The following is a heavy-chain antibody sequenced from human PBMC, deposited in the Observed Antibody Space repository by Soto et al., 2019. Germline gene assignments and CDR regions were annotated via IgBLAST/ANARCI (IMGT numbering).Heavy chain of an antibody. CDR2: SSNTGGST. D-gene: IGHD3-10*01. V-gene: IGHV3-23*01. Sequence: PGGSLRLSCEASGFTFSTYAMGWVRQAPGKGQERVSGSSNTGGSTYYADSARSRLTTSRDNSTNTLYLQMNSPRPADTAVYYCARDSAGWFGNFVNCFDYWGQGTLVTVSS. CDR3: ARDSAGWFGNFVNCFDY. J-gene: IGHJ4*02. CDR1: GFTFSTYA.